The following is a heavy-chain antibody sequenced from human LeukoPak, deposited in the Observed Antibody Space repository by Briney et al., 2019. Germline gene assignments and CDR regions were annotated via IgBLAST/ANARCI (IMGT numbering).Heavy chain of an antibody. CDR2: ISAYNGST. V-gene: IGHV1-18*04. CDR3: AREGQGVDDWLLPPDY. CDR1: GYTFTSYG. J-gene: IGHJ4*01. D-gene: IGHD3-9*01. Sequence: GASVKVSCKASGYTFTSYGISWVRQAPGQGLEWMGWISAYNGSTNYAQKLQGRVTMTTDTSTSTAYMELRSLRSDDTAVYYCAREGQGVDDWLLPPDYRGQGTLVTVYS.